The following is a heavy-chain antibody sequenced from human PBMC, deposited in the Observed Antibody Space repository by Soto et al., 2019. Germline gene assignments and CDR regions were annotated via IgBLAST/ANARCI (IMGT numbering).Heavy chain of an antibody. CDR2: ISAYNGDT. CDR1: GYSYSTYG. D-gene: IGHD3-22*01. Sequence: QVQLVQSGAEVKKPGASVRVSCKASGYSYSTYGINWVRQAPGQGLEWMAWISAYNGDTNYAHNLQGRVTMTTDTSTSTAYMELRGQTSDDTAVYYCAISLGAIYSDSSSYYLDYWGQGTLVSVSS. CDR3: AISLGAIYSDSSSYYLDY. V-gene: IGHV1-18*01. J-gene: IGHJ4*02.